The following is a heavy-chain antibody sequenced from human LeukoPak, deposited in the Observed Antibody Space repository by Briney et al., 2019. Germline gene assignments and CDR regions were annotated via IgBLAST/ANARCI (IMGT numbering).Heavy chain of an antibody. D-gene: IGHD3-22*01. Sequence: SETLSLTCTVSGVSISSSYSYWGWIRQPPGMGLEWIGSIYYTGNTYYNPSLKSRVTISIDTSKNQFYLKLSSLTAADTAVYYCARRDDSSGYHKIFDYWGPGTLVTVSS. J-gene: IGHJ4*02. CDR2: IYYTGNT. V-gene: IGHV4-39*01. CDR1: GVSISSSYSY. CDR3: ARRDDSSGYHKIFDY.